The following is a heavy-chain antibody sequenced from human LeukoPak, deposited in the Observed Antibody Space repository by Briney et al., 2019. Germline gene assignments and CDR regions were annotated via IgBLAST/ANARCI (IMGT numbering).Heavy chain of an antibody. CDR1: GGSISSGGYS. V-gene: IGHV4-30-2*05. CDR3: ARDSERKRYYYDSSGYSRVIDY. Sequence: SETLSLTCAVSGGSISSGGYSWSWIRQPPGKGLEWIGYIYHSGSTYYNPSLKSRVTISVDTSKNQFSLKLSSVTAADTAVYYCARDSERKRYYYDSSGYSRVIDYWGQGTLVTVSS. CDR2: IYHSGST. D-gene: IGHD3-22*01. J-gene: IGHJ4*02.